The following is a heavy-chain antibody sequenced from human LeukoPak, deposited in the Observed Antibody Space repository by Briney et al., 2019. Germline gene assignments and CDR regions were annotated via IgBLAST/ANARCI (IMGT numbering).Heavy chain of an antibody. D-gene: IGHD4-17*01. Sequence: GASVKVSCKASGYTFTGYYMHWVRQAPGQRLEWMGWINAGNGDTKYSQNFQGTVSITRDTSASTAYMELSSLRSEDTAVYYCARETSVTQNDAFDIWGQGTMVTVSS. V-gene: IGHV1-3*01. J-gene: IGHJ3*02. CDR2: INAGNGDT. CDR1: GYTFTGYY. CDR3: ARETSVTQNDAFDI.